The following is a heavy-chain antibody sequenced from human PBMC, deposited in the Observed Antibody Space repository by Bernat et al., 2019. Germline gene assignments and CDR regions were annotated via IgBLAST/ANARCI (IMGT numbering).Heavy chain of an antibody. CDR1: GFTFSSYG. Sequence: QVQLVESGGGVVQPGRSLRLSCAASGFTFSSYGMHWVRQAPGKGLEWVAVISYDGSNKYYADSVKGRFTISRDNSKNTLYLQMNSLRAEDTAVYYCAKARTVYRSTRNPSDYWGQGTLVTVSS. CDR3: AKARTVYRSTRNPSDY. D-gene: IGHD6-13*01. V-gene: IGHV3-30*18. J-gene: IGHJ4*02. CDR2: ISYDGSNK.